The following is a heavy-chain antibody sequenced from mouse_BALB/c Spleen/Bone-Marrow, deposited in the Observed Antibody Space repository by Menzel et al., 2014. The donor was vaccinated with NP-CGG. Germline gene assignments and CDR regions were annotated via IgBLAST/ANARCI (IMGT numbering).Heavy chain of an antibody. V-gene: IGHV1S22*01. CDR3: RCYDYTMDY. CDR2: IYPGSGTI. CDR1: GYTFTSYW. J-gene: IGHJ4*01. D-gene: IGHD1-1*01. Sequence: GSELVRPGASVKLSCKASGYTFTSYWIHWVKQRPGQGLEWIGNIYPGSGTINYDEKFKNKATLTVDTSSSIAYMQLSSLTSEDSAVYYCRCYDYTMDYWGQGTSVTVSS.